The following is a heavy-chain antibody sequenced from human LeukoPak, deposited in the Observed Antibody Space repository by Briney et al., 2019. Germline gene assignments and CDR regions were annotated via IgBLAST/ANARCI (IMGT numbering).Heavy chain of an antibody. CDR3: SMGSGQRDNRPTIYY. CDR2: IYTSGST. V-gene: IGHV4-4*07. J-gene: IGHJ4*02. CDR1: GGSISSYS. D-gene: IGHD3-10*01. Sequence: PSETLSLTCTVSGGSISSYSWSWIRQPAGKGLEWIGRIYTSGSTNYNPSLKSRVPISVDKSKNQFSLKLSSVAAADTAVYSCSMGSGQRDNRPTIYYWGQGNLVTVSP.